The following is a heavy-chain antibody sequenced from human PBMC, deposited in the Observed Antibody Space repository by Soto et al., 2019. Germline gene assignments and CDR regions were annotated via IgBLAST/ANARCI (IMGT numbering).Heavy chain of an antibody. D-gene: IGHD4-17*01. J-gene: IGHJ6*02. CDR3: AKVPRGDYGMDV. CDR1: GFTFSSYA. V-gene: IGHV3-23*01. Sequence: GGSLRLSCAASGFTFSSYAMSWVRQAPGKGLEWVSAISGRGGSTYYADSVKGRFTISRDNSKNTLYLQMNSLRAEDTAVYYCAKVPRGDYGMDVWGQGTTVTVSS. CDR2: ISGRGGST.